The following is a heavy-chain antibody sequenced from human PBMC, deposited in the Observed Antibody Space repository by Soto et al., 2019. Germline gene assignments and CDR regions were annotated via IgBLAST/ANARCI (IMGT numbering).Heavy chain of an antibody. Sequence: QGQLVQSGDELKKAGASVKVACKASDYNVNSDRISWVRKDPGQGLEWMGWLSGDNGDIKYAQKFQGRVTMTTDKSTSTVYMELRSLSSDDTAVYFGAGSRGFGFDFWGQGTLFTVSS. V-gene: IGHV1-18*01. J-gene: IGHJ4*02. CDR3: AGSRGFGFDF. D-gene: IGHD2-15*01. CDR1: DYNVNSDR. CDR2: LSGDNGDI.